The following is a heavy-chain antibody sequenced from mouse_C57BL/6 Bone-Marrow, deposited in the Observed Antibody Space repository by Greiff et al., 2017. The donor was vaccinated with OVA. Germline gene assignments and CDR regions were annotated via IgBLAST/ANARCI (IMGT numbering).Heavy chain of an antibody. V-gene: IGHV5-9-1*02. D-gene: IGHD4-1*01. CDR3: TRGTVYFDY. CDR2: ISSDGDYI. Sequence: EVKLVESGEGLVKPGGSLKLSCAASGFTFSSYAMSWVRQTPEKRLEWVAYISSDGDYIYYADTVKGRFTISRDNARNTLYLQMSSLKSEDTAMYYCTRGTVYFDYWGLGTTLTVSS. CDR1: GFTFSSYA. J-gene: IGHJ2*01.